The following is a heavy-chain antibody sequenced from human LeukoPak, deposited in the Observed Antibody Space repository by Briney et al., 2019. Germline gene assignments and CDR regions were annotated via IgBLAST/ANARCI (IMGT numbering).Heavy chain of an antibody. CDR2: ISYDGSNK. Sequence: PGRSLRLSCAASGFTFSSYAMHWVRQAPGKGLEWVAVISYDGSNKYYADSVKGRFTISRDNSKNTLYLQMNSLRAEDTAVYYCARALVGGGDDFWAPHYFDYWGQGTLVTVSS. V-gene: IGHV3-30*04. D-gene: IGHD3-3*01. J-gene: IGHJ4*02. CDR3: ARALVGGGDDFWAPHYFDY. CDR1: GFTFSSYA.